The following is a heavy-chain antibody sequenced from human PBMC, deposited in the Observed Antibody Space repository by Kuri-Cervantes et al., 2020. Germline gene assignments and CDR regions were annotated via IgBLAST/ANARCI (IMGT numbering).Heavy chain of an antibody. CDR3: ARDRSSGWYVDSERADY. CDR1: GFTFSSYA. Sequence: GESLKISCAASGFTFSSYAMHWVRQAPGKGLEWVAVISYDGSNKYYADSVKGRFTISRDNSKNTLYLQMNSLRAEDTAVYYCARDRSSGWYVDSERADYWGQGTLVTVSS. D-gene: IGHD6-19*01. CDR2: ISYDGSNK. J-gene: IGHJ4*02. V-gene: IGHV3-30-3*01.